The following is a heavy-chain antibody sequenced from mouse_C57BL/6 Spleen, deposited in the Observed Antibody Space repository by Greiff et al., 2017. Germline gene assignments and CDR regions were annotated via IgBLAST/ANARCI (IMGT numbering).Heavy chain of an antibody. CDR3: VITTVVATGPYAMDY. CDR1: GYAFSSSW. CDR2: IYPGDGDT. V-gene: IGHV1-82*01. D-gene: IGHD1-1*01. J-gene: IGHJ4*01. Sequence: QVQLQQSGPELVKPGASVKISCKASGYAFSSSWMNWVKQRPGKGLEWIGRIYPGDGDTNYNGKFKGKATLTADKSSSTAYMQLISLTSEDSAVYFCVITTVVATGPYAMDYWGQGTSVTVSS.